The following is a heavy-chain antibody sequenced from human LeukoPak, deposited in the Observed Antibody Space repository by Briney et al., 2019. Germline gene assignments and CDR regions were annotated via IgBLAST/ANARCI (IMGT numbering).Heavy chain of an antibody. CDR3: ARAITSLYYYYGMDV. CDR1: GFTVSSDY. CDR2: IYSGGST. V-gene: IGHV3-53*01. D-gene: IGHD1-20*01. J-gene: IGHJ6*02. Sequence: PPGGSLRLSCAASGFTVSSDYMSWVRQAPGKGLEWVSVIYSGGSTYYADSVKGRFTISRDNSKNTLYLQMNSLRAEDTAVYYCARAITSLYYYYGMDVWGQGTTVTVSS.